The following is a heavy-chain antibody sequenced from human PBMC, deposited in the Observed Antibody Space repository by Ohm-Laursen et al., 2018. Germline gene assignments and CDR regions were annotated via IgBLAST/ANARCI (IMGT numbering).Heavy chain of an antibody. D-gene: IGHD1-14*01. Sequence: SVKVSCKVSGYTFTNYGISWVRLAPGQGLEWMGWISAYNGNTNYAQKLQGRVTMTTDTSTSTAYMELRSLRSDDTAVYYCARDAIKYGASFQPGNWFDPWGQGTLVTVSS. CDR1: GYTFTNYG. CDR3: ARDAIKYGASFQPGNWFDP. V-gene: IGHV1-18*01. J-gene: IGHJ5*02. CDR2: ISAYNGNT.